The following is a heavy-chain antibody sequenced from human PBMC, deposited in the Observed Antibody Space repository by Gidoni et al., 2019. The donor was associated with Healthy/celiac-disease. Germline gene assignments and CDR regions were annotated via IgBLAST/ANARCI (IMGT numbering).Heavy chain of an antibody. CDR1: ASTLSNAW. Sequence: EVQLVESGGGLVKPGGSLRHSCAAAASTLSNAWMSWVRQAPGKGLVWVGRIKSKTAGGTTDYAAPVKGRFTISRDDSNNTLYLQMNSLKTEDTAVYYCTTAWGYCSSTSCLFDYWGQGTLVTVSS. CDR3: TTAWGYCSSTSCLFDY. CDR2: IKSKTAGGTT. V-gene: IGHV3-15*01. J-gene: IGHJ4*02. D-gene: IGHD2-2*01.